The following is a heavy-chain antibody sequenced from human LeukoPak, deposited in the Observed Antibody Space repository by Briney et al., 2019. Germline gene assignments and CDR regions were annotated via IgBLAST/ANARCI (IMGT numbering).Heavy chain of an antibody. Sequence: SETLSLTCAVYGGSFSGYYWSWIRQPPGKGLEWIGEINHSGSTNYNPSLKSRVTISVDTSKNQFSLKLSSVTAADTAVYYCARGITMVRGVIRYCYYYYMDVWGKGTTVTVSS. CDR1: GGSFSGYY. CDR3: ARGITMVRGVIRYCYYYYMDV. CDR2: INHSGST. J-gene: IGHJ6*03. V-gene: IGHV4-34*01. D-gene: IGHD3-10*01.